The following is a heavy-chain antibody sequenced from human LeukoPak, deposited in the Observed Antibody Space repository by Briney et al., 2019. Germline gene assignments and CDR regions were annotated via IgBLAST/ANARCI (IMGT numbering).Heavy chain of an antibody. D-gene: IGHD2-15*01. V-gene: IGHV1-69*02. CDR2: IIPILGIA. Sequence: ASVKVSCKASGGTFSSYTISWVRQAPGQGLEWMGRIIPILGIANYAQKFQGRVTITADKSTSTAYMELSGLRSEDTAVYYCARGAATPLVPRMNYGMDVWGRGPRSPSP. CDR3: ARGAATPLVPRMNYGMDV. CDR1: GGTFSSYT. J-gene: IGHJ6*02.